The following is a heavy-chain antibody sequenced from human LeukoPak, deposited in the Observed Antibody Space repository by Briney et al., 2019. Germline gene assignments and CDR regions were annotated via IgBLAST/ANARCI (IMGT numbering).Heavy chain of an antibody. D-gene: IGHD5-24*01. CDR2: INSDGSST. CDR3: ARDVNGYNYFMIFDY. CDR1: GFTFSSYW. J-gene: IGHJ4*02. Sequence: GGSLRLSCAASGFTFSSYWMHWVRQAPGKGLVWVSRINSDGSSTSYADSVKGRFTISRDNAKNTLYLQMNSLRAEDTAVYYCARDVNGYNYFMIFDYWGQGTLVTVSS. V-gene: IGHV3-74*01.